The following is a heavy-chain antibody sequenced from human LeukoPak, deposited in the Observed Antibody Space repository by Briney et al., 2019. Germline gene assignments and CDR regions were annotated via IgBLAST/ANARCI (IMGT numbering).Heavy chain of an antibody. Sequence: PGGSLRLSCAASGFTFSSYWMHWVRQAPGKGLVWVSRINSDGSSTSYADSVKGRFTISRDNAKNTLYLQMNSLRAEDTAVYYCARDQSHCSSTSCYILYYYGMDVWGQGTTVTVSS. CDR3: ARDQSHCSSTSCYILYYYGMDV. CDR1: GFTFSSYW. D-gene: IGHD2-2*02. V-gene: IGHV3-74*01. CDR2: INSDGSST. J-gene: IGHJ6*02.